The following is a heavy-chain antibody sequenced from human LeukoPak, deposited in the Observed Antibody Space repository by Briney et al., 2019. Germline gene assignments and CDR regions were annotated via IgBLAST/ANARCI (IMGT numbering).Heavy chain of an antibody. J-gene: IGHJ5*02. V-gene: IGHV4-59*05. Sequence: SETLSLTCTVSGGSISSYYWSWIRQPPGKGLEWIGSIFYTGSTYYNPSLKSRVTISVDTSKNQFSLKLSSVTAADTAFYYCARGMFRGVITNWFDPWGQGTLVTVSS. D-gene: IGHD3-10*01. CDR1: GGSISSYY. CDR3: ARGMFRGVITNWFDP. CDR2: IFYTGST.